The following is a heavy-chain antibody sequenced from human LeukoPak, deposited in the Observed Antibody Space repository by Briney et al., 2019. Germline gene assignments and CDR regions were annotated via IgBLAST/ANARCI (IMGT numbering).Heavy chain of an antibody. CDR2: ISSSRRYI. CDR1: GFTFSNYN. V-gene: IGHV3-21*01. J-gene: IGHJ4*02. Sequence: GGSLRLSCAASGFTFSNYNTNWVRQAPGKGLEWVSYISSSRRYIYYADSVTGRFTSSRDHAKNLLYLQMNCLRAEDTAVYYCARGRNYFDYWGQGTLVTVSS. CDR3: ARGRNYFDY.